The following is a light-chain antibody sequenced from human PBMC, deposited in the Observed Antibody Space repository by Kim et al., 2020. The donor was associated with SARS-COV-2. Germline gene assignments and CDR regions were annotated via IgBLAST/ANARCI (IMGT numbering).Light chain of an antibody. CDR1: QSVSNSR. V-gene: IGKV3-20*01. CDR2: DAS. Sequence: EIVLTQSPSTLSLSPGERATHSCRASQSVSNSRLAWYQQKPGQAPRLLIYDASSRATGITDRFSGSGSGTDFTLTISRLEPEDFAVYYCQQYGASSLTFGGGTKVDIK. CDR3: QQYGASSLT. J-gene: IGKJ4*01.